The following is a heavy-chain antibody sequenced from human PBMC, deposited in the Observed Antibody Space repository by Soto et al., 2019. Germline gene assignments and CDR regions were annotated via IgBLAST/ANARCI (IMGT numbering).Heavy chain of an antibody. CDR3: ARPPKITHPYDYGLGV. D-gene: IGHD3-10*01. Sequence: RASVKVSCKTSGYTFSSYAISWVRQAPGQGLEWMGGIIPIFGSTSYAQKFQGRITITADESTSTAYMELSSLRSEDTAVYYCARPPKITHPYDYGLGVCGQGTTVSVCS. CDR1: GYTFSSYA. J-gene: IGHJ6*02. V-gene: IGHV1-69*13. CDR2: IIPIFGST.